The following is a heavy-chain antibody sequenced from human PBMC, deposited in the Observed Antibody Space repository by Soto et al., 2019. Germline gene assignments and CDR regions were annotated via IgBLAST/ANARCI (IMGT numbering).Heavy chain of an antibody. V-gene: IGHV1-69*13. CDR2: IIPIFGTA. CDR1: GGIFSSYA. CDR3: ARDLGCSSTSCPPSYYYYYGMDV. D-gene: IGHD2-2*01. Sequence: GASVKVSCKASGGIFSSYAISWVRQAPGQGLEWMGGIIPIFGTANYAQKFQGRVTITADESTSTAYMELSSLRSEDTAVYYCARDLGCSSTSCPPSYYYYYGMDVWGQGTTVTVSS. J-gene: IGHJ6*02.